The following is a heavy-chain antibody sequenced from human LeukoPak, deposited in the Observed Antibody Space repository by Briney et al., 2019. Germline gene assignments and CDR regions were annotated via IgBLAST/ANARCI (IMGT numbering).Heavy chain of an antibody. CDR2: ISSSGSTI. D-gene: IGHD1-14*01. CDR3: ARDTNRAFDI. J-gene: IGHJ3*02. CDR1: GFTFSSYE. V-gene: IGHV3-48*03. Sequence: GGSLRLSCAASGFTFSSYEMNWVRQAPGKGLEWVSYISSSGSTIYYADSVKGRFTISRDNAKNSLYLQMNSLRAEDTAVYYCARDTNRAFDIWGQGTMVTVSS.